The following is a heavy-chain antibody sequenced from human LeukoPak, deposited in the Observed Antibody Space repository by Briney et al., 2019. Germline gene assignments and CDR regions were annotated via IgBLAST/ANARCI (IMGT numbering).Heavy chain of an antibody. CDR1: GFTFSSYA. D-gene: IGHD3-22*01. CDR2: ISYDGSNK. V-gene: IGHV3-30-3*01. Sequence: GGSLRLSCAASGFTFSSYAMHWVRQAPGKGLEWVAVISYDGSNKYYADSVKGRFTISRDNAKNSLYLQMNSLRAEDTAVYYCARDAHYYDTSGYSDDAFDIWGQGTMVTVSS. CDR3: ARDAHYYDTSGYSDDAFDI. J-gene: IGHJ3*02.